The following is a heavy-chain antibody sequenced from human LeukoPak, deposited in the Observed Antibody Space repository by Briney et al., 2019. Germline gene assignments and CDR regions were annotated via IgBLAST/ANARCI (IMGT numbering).Heavy chain of an antibody. D-gene: IGHD5-18*01. CDR1: GGSVSDYY. Sequence: SETLSLTCTVSGGSVSDYYWSWIRQSPGKGLEWIGYIYYTGSTSYNPSLRSRVTMSADTSKNQFSLKLSSVTAADTAVYYCAGEPVAAAMGTLSGAWGQGTLVTVSS. CDR3: AGEPVAAAMGTLSGA. J-gene: IGHJ5*02. V-gene: IGHV4-59*02. CDR2: IYYTGST.